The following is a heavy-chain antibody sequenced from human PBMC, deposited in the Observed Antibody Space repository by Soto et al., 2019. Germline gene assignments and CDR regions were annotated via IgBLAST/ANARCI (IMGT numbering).Heavy chain of an antibody. CDR2: INSDGSST. J-gene: IGHJ6*02. CDR1: GFTFSSYW. D-gene: IGHD3-3*01. V-gene: IGHV3-74*01. Sequence: GGSLRLSCAASGFTFSSYWMHWVRQAPGKGLVWVSRINSDGSSTSYADSVKGRFTISRDNAKNTLYLQMNSLRAEDTAVYYCARVEYYDFWSGFTYYYYYGMDVWGQGTTVTVYS. CDR3: ARVEYYDFWSGFTYYYYYGMDV.